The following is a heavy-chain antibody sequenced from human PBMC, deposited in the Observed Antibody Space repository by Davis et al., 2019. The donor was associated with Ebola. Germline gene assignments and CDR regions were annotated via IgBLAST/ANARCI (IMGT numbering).Heavy chain of an antibody. D-gene: IGHD3-10*01. V-gene: IGHV4-39*01. Sequence: MPGGSLRPSCTASGGSIRSSSDYWGWIRQRPGKGLAWIGNIYHSGSTSHTPSRKSRLTISVDTSKNQFSLRLTSVTAADTAVYYCARGQTYGSMVYGLDVWGQGTTVTVSS. CDR2: IYHSGST. CDR1: GGSIRSSSDY. J-gene: IGHJ6*02. CDR3: ARGQTYGSMVYGLDV.